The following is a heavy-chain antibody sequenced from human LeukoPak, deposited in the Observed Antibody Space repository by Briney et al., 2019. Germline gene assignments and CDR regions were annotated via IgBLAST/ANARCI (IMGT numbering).Heavy chain of an antibody. D-gene: IGHD2-2*01. CDR3: ARVSRRYCSSTSCYFGY. CDR2: MNPNSGNT. CDR1: GYTFTSYD. J-gene: IGHJ4*02. Sequence: GASVKVSCKASGYTFTSYDINWMRQATGQGLEWMGWMNPNSGNTGYAQKFRGRVTMTRNTSISTAYMELSSLRSEDTAVYYCARVSRRYCSSTSCYFGYWGQGTLVTVSS. V-gene: IGHV1-8*01.